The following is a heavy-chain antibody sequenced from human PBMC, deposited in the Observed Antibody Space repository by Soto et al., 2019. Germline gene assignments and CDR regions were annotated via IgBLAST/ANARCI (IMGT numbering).Heavy chain of an antibody. Sequence: VKVSCKASGYTFTIYAMLWVRQAPGQRLEWMGWINAGSGNTKYSQKFQGRVTITRDTSASTAYMDLSSLRSEDTAVYYCARGPLTAVDWFDPWGQGTLVTSPQ. CDR3: ARGPLTAVDWFDP. D-gene: IGHD6-19*01. CDR2: INAGSGNT. V-gene: IGHV1-3*01. CDR1: GYTFTIYA. J-gene: IGHJ5*02.